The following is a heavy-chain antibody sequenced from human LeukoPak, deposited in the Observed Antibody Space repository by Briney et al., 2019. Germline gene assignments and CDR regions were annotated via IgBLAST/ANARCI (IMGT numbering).Heavy chain of an antibody. CDR2: INHSGST. V-gene: IGHV4-34*01. CDR1: GGTFSGYY. Sequence: SETLSLTCGVYGGTFSGYYWSWIRQPPGKGLEWIGEINHSGSTNYNPSLKSRVTISVDTSKNQFSLKLSSVTAADTAVYDCARVGTGTAYNCFDPWGQGTLVTVSS. CDR3: ARVGTGTAYNCFDP. J-gene: IGHJ5*02. D-gene: IGHD1-1*01.